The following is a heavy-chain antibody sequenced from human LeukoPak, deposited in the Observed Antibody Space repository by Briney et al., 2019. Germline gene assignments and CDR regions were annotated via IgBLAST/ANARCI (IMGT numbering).Heavy chain of an antibody. CDR3: ARDYSTYIVATGKPLDY. CDR1: GYTFTSYY. J-gene: IGHJ4*02. V-gene: IGHV1-46*01. Sequence: ASVTVSFKASGYTFTSYYMHWVRQAPGQGGERMGVINPSGGSTSYAQKFQGRVTMTRDTSTSTVYMELSSLRSEDTAVYYCARDYSTYIVATGKPLDYWGQETLVTVSS. CDR2: INPSGGST. D-gene: IGHD5-12*01.